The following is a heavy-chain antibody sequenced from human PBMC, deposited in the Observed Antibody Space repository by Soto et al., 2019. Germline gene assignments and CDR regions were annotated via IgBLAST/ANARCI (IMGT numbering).Heavy chain of an antibody. CDR2: IKSKTDGGTT. Sequence: EVQLVESGGGLVKPGGSLRLSCAASGFTFSNAWMSWVRQAPGKGLEWVGRIKSKTDGGTTDYAAPVKGRFTISRDDSTNTLYLQMNSLKTEDTAVYYCTTVPCSGGSCYPYYFDYWGQGTLVTVSS. V-gene: IGHV3-15*01. CDR3: TTVPCSGGSCYPYYFDY. J-gene: IGHJ4*02. D-gene: IGHD2-15*01. CDR1: GFTFSNAW.